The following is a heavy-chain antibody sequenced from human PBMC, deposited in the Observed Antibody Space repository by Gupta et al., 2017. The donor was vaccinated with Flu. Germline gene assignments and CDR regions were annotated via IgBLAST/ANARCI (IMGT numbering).Heavy chain of an antibody. CDR1: GGSFSGYY. CDR2: INHSGCT. J-gene: IGHJ4*02. V-gene: IGHV4-34*01. Sequence: QVQLQQWGAGLLKPSETLSLTCAVYGGSFSGYYWSWIRQPPGKGLEWIGEINHSGCTNYNPSLKSRVTISVDTSKNQFSLKLSSVTAADTAVYYCARAGIQLWLQRWGQGTLVTVSS. D-gene: IGHD5-18*01. CDR3: ARAGIQLWLQR.